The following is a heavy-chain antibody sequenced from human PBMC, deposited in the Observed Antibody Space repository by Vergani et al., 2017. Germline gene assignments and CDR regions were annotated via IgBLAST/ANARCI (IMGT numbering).Heavy chain of an antibody. V-gene: IGHV1-18*01. J-gene: IGHJ4*02. D-gene: IGHD2-21*01. CDR1: GYTFTSFG. CDR2: ISASSGNT. CDR3: GGDCLFADCGFTADS. Sequence: QVQLVQSGAEVKKPGASVTVSCKASGYTFTSFGVTWVRQAPGQGLEWMGWISASSGNTNYAQKLQGRVTLTTDTSTNTAYMELRRLRSDDTAIYFCGGDCLFADCGFTADSWGQGTLVTVSS.